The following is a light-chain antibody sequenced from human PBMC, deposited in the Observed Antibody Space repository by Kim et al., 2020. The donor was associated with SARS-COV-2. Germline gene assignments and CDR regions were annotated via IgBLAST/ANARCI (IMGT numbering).Light chain of an antibody. CDR3: QAWDSITAWV. CDR2: QDS. Sequence: SYELTQPPSVSVSPGQTASITCSGDKLGDKYACWYQQKPGQSPVLVIYQDSKRPSGIPERFSGSNSGNTATLTISGTQAMDEADYYCQAWDSITAWVFGGGTKLGVL. J-gene: IGLJ3*02. CDR1: KLGDKY. V-gene: IGLV3-1*01.